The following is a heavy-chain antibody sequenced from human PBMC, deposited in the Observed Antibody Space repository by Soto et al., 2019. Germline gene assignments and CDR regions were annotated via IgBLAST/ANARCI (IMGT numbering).Heavy chain of an antibody. J-gene: IGHJ3*02. D-gene: IGHD5-12*01. CDR3: ATSVEMATHHAFDI. CDR1: GGTFSSYA. V-gene: IGHV1-69*06. Sequence: SVKVSCKASGGTFSSYAISLVRQAPGQGREWMGGIIPIFGTANYAQKFQGRVTITADKSTSTAYMELSSLRSEDTAVYYCATSVEMATHHAFDIFGQRTMFAV. CDR2: IIPIFGTA.